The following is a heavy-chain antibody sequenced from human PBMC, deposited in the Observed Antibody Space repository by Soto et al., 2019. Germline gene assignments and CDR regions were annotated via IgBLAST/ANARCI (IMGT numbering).Heavy chain of an antibody. D-gene: IGHD4-17*01. CDR2: IYYSGST. Sequence: QLQLQESGPGLVKPSETLSLTCTVSGGSISSSSYYWGWIRQPPGKGLEWIGSIYYSGSTYYNPSLKSRVAIAVDTANNQFSLKLSSVTAADTAVYYCASYYGDYVVYWGQGTLVTVSS. CDR1: GGSISSSSYY. J-gene: IGHJ4*02. V-gene: IGHV4-39*01. CDR3: ASYYGDYVVY.